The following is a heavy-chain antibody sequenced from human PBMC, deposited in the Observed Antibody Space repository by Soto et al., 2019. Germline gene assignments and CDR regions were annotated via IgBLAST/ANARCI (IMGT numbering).Heavy chain of an antibody. CDR2: ISSSSSYI. Sequence: PGGSLRLSCAASGFTFSSYSMNWVRQAPGKGLEWVSSISSSSSYIYYADSVKGRFTISRDNAKNSLYLQMNSLRAEDTAVYYWARDNGYSYGYTLDHWGQGTLVTVSS. V-gene: IGHV3-21*04. CDR3: ARDNGYSYGYTLDH. D-gene: IGHD5-18*01. CDR1: GFTFSSYS. J-gene: IGHJ4*02.